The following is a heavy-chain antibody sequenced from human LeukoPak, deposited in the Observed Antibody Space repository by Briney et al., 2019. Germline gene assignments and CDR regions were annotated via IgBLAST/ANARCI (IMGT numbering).Heavy chain of an antibody. V-gene: IGHV1-2*06. Sequence: ASVKVSCKASGYTFTGYYMHWVRQAPGRGLEWMGRINPNSGGTNYAQKFQGRVTMTRDTSISTAYMELSRLRSDDTAVYYCAITADYGDYGDAFDIWGQGTMVTVSS. D-gene: IGHD4-17*01. CDR1: GYTFTGYY. CDR3: AITADYGDYGDAFDI. CDR2: INPNSGGT. J-gene: IGHJ3*02.